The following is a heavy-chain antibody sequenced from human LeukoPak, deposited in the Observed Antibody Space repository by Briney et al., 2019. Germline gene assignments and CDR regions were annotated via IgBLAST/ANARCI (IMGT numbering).Heavy chain of an antibody. V-gene: IGHV3-23*01. CDR2: ISGSGGAT. J-gene: IGHJ3*02. Sequence: GGSLRLSCAASGFTFNNYAMSWVRQTPGKGLEWVSAISGSGGATYYADSVKGRFTISRDNSKNTLCLQMNSLRAEDTAVYYCARDGLNAFDIWGQGTMVTVSS. CDR1: GFTFNNYA. CDR3: ARDGLNAFDI.